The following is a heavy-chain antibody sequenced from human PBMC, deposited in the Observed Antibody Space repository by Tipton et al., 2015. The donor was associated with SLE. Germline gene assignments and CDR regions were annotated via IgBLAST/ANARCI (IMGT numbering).Heavy chain of an antibody. CDR1: GGSFSDYY. Sequence: TLSLTCAVYGGSFSDYYWTWIRQPPGRGLEWVGEVTHDGSANYNPSLKSRLTVSVDTSKNQFSLRLSSVTAADTAVYYCARDYYDSRGYTLFDYWGQGALVTVSS. V-gene: IGHV4-34*01. CDR3: ARDYYDSRGYTLFDY. CDR2: VTHDGSA. D-gene: IGHD3-22*01. J-gene: IGHJ4*02.